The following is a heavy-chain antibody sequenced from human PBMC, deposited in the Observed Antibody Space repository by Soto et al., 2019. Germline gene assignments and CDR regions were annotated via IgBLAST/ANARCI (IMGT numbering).Heavy chain of an antibody. CDR1: GYTFTSFG. V-gene: IGHV1-18*01. D-gene: IGHD2-15*01. CDR3: ARGHRGGTAGFDY. CDR2: ISAYNGNT. J-gene: IGHJ3*01. Sequence: QVQLVQSGAEVKKPGASVKVSCKASGYTFTSFGISWVRQAPGQGLEWMGWISAYNGNTNYAENLQGRVTMTTETSTSTAYMELRGLTSDNTAVYYCARGHRGGTAGFDYWGQGTMVTVSS.